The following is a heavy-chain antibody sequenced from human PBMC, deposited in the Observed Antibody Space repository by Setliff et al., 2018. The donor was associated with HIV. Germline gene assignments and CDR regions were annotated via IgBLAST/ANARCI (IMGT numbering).Heavy chain of an antibody. D-gene: IGHD1-1*01. Sequence: SVKVSCKASGGTFSSYAISWVRQAPGQGLEWMGGITPIFGTANYAQKFQGRVTITADESTSTAYMELSSLRSEDTAVYYCARAGMEPYYYYYYMDVWDKGTTVTVSS. CDR2: ITPIFGTA. CDR3: ARAGMEPYYYYYYMDV. CDR1: GGTFSSYA. J-gene: IGHJ6*03. V-gene: IGHV1-69*13.